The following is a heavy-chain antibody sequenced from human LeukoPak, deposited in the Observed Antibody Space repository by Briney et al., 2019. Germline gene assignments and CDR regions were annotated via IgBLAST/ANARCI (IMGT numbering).Heavy chain of an antibody. CDR2: IKSDGST. CDR1: GFTFSSYW. Sequence: PGGSLRLFCAASGFTFSSYWMHWVRQIPGKGLVWVSRIKSDGSTNYADSVKGRFTISRDNAKNTLSLQMNSLRAEDTGVYYCARAPSEIGGYYPEYFRHWGQGTLVTVSS. D-gene: IGHD3-22*01. V-gene: IGHV3-74*01. CDR3: ARAPSEIGGYYPEYFRH. J-gene: IGHJ1*01.